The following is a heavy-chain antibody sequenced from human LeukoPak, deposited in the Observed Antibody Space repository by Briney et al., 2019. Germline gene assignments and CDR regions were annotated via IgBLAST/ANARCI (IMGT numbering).Heavy chain of an antibody. CDR1: GGSISSGVYY. J-gene: IGHJ6*03. CDR2: IYYSGST. CDR3: AGARHSNYYYYYYMDV. V-gene: IGHV4-31*03. D-gene: IGHD6-6*01. Sequence: PSQTLSLTCTVSGGSISSGVYYWSWIRQHPGKGLEWIGYIYYSGSTYYNPSLKSRVTISVDTSKNQFSLKLSSVTAADTAVYYCAGARHSNYYYYYYMDVWGKGTTVTVSS.